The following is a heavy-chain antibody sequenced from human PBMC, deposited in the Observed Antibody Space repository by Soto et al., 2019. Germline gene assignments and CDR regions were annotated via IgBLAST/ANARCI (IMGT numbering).Heavy chain of an antibody. CDR3: ARDPPQGAF. CDR2: IHISGST. V-gene: IGHV3-66*01. CDR1: GFTVSSSH. Sequence: GGSLRLSCAAPGFTVSSSHMSWVRQAPGKGLEWVATIHISGSTYYADSVKARFTISRDNSKNTLYLQMSSLRAEDTAVYHCARDPPQGAFWGQGTLVTVSS. J-gene: IGHJ1*01.